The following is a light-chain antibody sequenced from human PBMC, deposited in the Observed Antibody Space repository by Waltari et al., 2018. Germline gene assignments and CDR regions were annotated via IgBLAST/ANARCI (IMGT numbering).Light chain of an antibody. V-gene: IGKV4-1*01. Sequence: DIVMTQSPDSLAVSLGGRATINCKASQTVLYSANNKNYLAWYQQKLGRRPKLLIYWASTRAFGVPVRFAGSVYGTDFTLTISYLQAEVVAVYYCQEYYTFYTFGQGTKLEIK. CDR3: QEYYTFYT. J-gene: IGKJ2*01. CDR2: WAS. CDR1: QTVLYSANNKNY.